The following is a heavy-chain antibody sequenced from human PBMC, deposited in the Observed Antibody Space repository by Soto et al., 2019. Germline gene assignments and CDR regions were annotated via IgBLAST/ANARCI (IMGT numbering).Heavy chain of an antibody. D-gene: IGHD6-13*01. CDR2: ISSSGSTI. J-gene: IGHJ6*03. V-gene: IGHV3-11*01. Sequence: GGSLRLSCAASGFTFSDYYMSWIRQAPGKGLEWVSYISSSGSTIYYADSVKGRFTISRDNAKNSLYLQMNSLRAEDTAVYYCAGGVGGGIAAAETPRIDYYYYYYYMDVWGKGTTVTVSS. CDR1: GFTFSDYY. CDR3: AGGVGGGIAAAETPRIDYYYYYYYMDV.